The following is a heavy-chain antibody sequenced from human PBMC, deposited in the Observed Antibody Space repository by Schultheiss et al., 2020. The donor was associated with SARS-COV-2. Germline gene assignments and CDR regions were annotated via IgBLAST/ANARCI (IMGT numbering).Heavy chain of an antibody. Sequence: GESLKISCAASGFTFSSYAMHWVRQAPGKGLEWVAVISYDGSNKYYADSVKGRFTISRDNSKNTLYLQMNSLRAEDTAVYYCARDRKNYYYYYGMDVWGQGTTVTVSS. CDR3: ARDRKNYYYYYGMDV. CDR1: GFTFSSYA. CDR2: ISYDGSNK. J-gene: IGHJ6*02. V-gene: IGHV3-30*04.